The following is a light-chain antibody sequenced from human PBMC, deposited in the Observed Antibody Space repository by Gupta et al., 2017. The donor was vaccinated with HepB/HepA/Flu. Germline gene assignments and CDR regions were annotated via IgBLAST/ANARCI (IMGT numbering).Light chain of an antibody. CDR1: QSITTY. Sequence: DIQMTQSPSSLSASVGDRVTITCRASQSITTYLNWYQQVPGKAPKVLIYAASTLQSGVPSRFSGGGSGTDFTLTISSLQAEDFGTYYCQQTNTVPLTCGQGTKVEIK. J-gene: IGKJ1*01. CDR3: QQTNTVPLT. V-gene: IGKV1-39*01. CDR2: AAS.